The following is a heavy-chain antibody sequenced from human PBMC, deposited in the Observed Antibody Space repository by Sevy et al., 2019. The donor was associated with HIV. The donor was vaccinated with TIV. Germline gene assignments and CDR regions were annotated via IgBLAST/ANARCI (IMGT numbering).Heavy chain of an antibody. CDR2: ISADNGKT. V-gene: IGHV1-18*01. CDR3: ARQRRRWELGGNWFDP. D-gene: IGHD7-27*01. Sequence: ASVKVSCKASGYTFTSYGITWVRQAPGQGLEWMGWISADNGKTEYAQKVQGRVTMTTDTSTSTAYMELRSLRSDDTAVYYCARQRRRWELGGNWFDPWGQRTLVTVSS. CDR1: GYTFTSYG. J-gene: IGHJ5*02.